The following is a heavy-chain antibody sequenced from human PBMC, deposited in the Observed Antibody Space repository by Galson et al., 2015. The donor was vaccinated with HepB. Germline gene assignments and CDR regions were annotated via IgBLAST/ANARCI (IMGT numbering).Heavy chain of an antibody. CDR3: ARSYNYYYMDV. Sequence: SLRLSCAAFGFTFSNFGMKRARQAPGKGLEWLSYITGGSPTMYYADSVEGRFTISRDNAKNSLYLQMNSLRAEDTAVYYCARSYNYYYMDVWGEGTTVTVSS. J-gene: IGHJ6*03. V-gene: IGHV3-48*01. D-gene: IGHD3-16*01. CDR1: GFTFSNFG. CDR2: ITGGSPTM.